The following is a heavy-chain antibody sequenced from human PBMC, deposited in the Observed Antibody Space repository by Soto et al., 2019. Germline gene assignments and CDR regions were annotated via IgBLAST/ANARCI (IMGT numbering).Heavy chain of an antibody. J-gene: IGHJ5*02. CDR3: AAGKPTGIAAA. V-gene: IGHV1-58*02. CDR2: IVVGSGNT. D-gene: IGHD6-13*01. CDR1: GYTFTSYG. Sequence: SVKVSCKASGYTFTSYGISWVRQARGQRLEWIGWIVVGSGNTNYAQKFQERVTITRDMSTSTAYMGLSSLRSEDTAVYYCAAGKPTGIAAAWGQGTLVTVSS.